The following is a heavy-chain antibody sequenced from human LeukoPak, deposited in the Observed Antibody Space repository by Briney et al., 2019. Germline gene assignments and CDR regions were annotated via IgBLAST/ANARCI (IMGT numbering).Heavy chain of an antibody. CDR2: SYHTGSN. V-gene: IGHV4-38-2*01. J-gene: IGHJ4*02. CDR3: ATGVGRGSSSFVPFDY. CDR1: GYSISSDYY. D-gene: IGHD6-6*01. Sequence: PSETLSLTCVFSGYSISSDYYWGWIRQPPGKGLEWFGSSYHTGSNYYNPTLKSRVTISLDTSKNQFSLCLNSVTAADTPLYYFATGVGRGSSSFVPFDYWGRGMLVTVSS.